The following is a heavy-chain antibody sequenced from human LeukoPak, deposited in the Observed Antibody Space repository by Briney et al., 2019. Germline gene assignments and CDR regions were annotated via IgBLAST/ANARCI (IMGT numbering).Heavy chain of an antibody. CDR2: MNPNSGNT. Sequence: EASVKVSCKASGYTFTSYDINWVRQATGQGLEWMGWMNPNSGNTGYAQKFQGRVTITRNTSISTAYMELSSLRSEDTAVYYCAREGTSCSGGSCYHYFDYWGQGTLVTVSS. CDR1: GYTFTSYD. J-gene: IGHJ4*02. V-gene: IGHV1-8*03. CDR3: AREGTSCSGGSCYHYFDY. D-gene: IGHD2-15*01.